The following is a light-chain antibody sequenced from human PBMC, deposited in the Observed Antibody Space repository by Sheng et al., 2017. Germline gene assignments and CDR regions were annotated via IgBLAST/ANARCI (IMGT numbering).Light chain of an antibody. J-gene: IGLJ1*01. Sequence: QSALTQPASVSGSPGQSITISCTGTSSDVGSYNLVSWYQQYSGKAPKLMIYEGSKRPSGVSNRFSGPKSDNTASLTISGLQAEDEADYYCCSYASSNSYVFGTGTKVTVL. CDR3: CSYASSNSYV. CDR2: EGS. V-gene: IGLV2-23*01. CDR1: SSDVGSYNL.